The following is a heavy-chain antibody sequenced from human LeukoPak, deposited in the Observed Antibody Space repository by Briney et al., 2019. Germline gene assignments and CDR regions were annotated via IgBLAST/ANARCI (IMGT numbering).Heavy chain of an antibody. CDR2: IYHSGST. CDR3: AWTLRIVDAFDT. D-gene: IGHD3-22*01. V-gene: IGHV4-30-2*01. Sequence: PSETLSLTCTVSGGSISSGGYYWSWIRQPPGKGLEWIGYIYHSGSTYYNPSLKSRVTISVGRSKNQFSLKLSSVTAADTAVYYCAWTLRIVDAFDTWGQGTMVTVSS. CDR1: GGSISSGGYY. J-gene: IGHJ3*02.